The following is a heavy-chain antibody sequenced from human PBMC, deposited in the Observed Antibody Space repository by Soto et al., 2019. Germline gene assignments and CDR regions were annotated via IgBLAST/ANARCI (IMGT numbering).Heavy chain of an antibody. V-gene: IGHV3-66*01. CDR1: GFTVSSNY. CDR2: IYSGGST. J-gene: IGHJ5*02. CDR3: ARDAYSGYDT. Sequence: GGSLRLSCAASGFTVSSNYMNWVRQAPGKGLEWVSVIYSGGSTYYADSVKGRFTISRDNPKNTLYLQMNSLRAEDTAMYYCARDAYSGYDTWGQGTLVTVSS. D-gene: IGHD5-12*01.